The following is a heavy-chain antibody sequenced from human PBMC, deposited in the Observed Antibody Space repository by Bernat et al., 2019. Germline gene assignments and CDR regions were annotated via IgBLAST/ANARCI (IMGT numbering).Heavy chain of an antibody. J-gene: IGHJ4*02. V-gene: IGHV3-64*01. CDR1: GFTFSSYA. CDR3: ARGSGAVAGTTDY. CDR2: ISSNGGST. D-gene: IGHD6-19*01. Sequence: EVQLVESGGGLVQPGGSLRLSCAASGFTFSSYAMHWVRQAPGKGLEYVSAISSNGGSTYYANSVKGRFTISRDNSKNTLYLQMGSLRAEDMAVHYCARGSGAVAGTTDYWGQGTLVTVSS.